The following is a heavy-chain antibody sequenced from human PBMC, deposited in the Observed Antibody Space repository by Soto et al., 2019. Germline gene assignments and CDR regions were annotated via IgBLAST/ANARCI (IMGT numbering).Heavy chain of an antibody. J-gene: IGHJ4*02. CDR1: GGSISSYY. D-gene: IGHD4-17*01. CDR2: IYYSGST. V-gene: IGHV4-59*01. CDR3: ARIQGDYDPFDY. Sequence: PSETLSLTCTVSGGSISSYYCSCIRQPPGKGLAWIGYIYYSGSTNYNPSLKSRVTISVDTSKNQFSLKLSSVTAAATAVYYCARIQGDYDPFDYWGQGTLVTVS.